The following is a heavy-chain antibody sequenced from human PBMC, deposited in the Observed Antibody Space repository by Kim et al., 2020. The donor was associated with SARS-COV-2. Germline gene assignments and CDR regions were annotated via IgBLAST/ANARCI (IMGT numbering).Heavy chain of an antibody. CDR2: ISGSGGST. CDR3: AKGGASNYYGSGEDY. CDR1: GFTFSSYA. V-gene: IGHV3-23*01. J-gene: IGHJ4*02. Sequence: GGSLRLSCAASGFTFSSYAMSWVRQAPGKGLEWVSAISGSGGSTYYADSVKGRFTISRDNSKNTLYLQMNSLRAEDTAVYYCAKGGASNYYGSGEDYWGQGTLVTVSS. D-gene: IGHD3-10*01.